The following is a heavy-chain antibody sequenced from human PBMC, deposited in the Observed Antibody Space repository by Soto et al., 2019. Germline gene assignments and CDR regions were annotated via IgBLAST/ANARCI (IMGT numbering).Heavy chain of an antibody. CDR2: ISCIGGST. V-gene: IGHV3-23*01. D-gene: IGHD4-17*01. CDR1: GFTFSSYA. J-gene: IGHJ6*03. Sequence: PGGSLRLSCAASGFTFSSYAMSWVRQAPGKGLEWVSSISCIGGSTYYADSVKGRFTISRDNSKNTLYLQMNSLRAEDTAVYYCAKGGGLTTVTTWGYYYYYYMDVWGKGTTVTVSS. CDR3: AKGGGLTTVTTWGYYYYYYMDV.